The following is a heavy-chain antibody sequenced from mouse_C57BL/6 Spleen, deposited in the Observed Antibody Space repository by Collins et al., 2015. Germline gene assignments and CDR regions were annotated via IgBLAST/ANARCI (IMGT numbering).Heavy chain of an antibody. CDR3: VRPFYYYGSSYDWYFDV. CDR2: IRSKSNNYAT. Sequence: EVQLVESGGGLVQPKGSLKLSCAASGFTFNTYAMNWVRQAPGKGLEWAARIRSKSNNYATYYADSVKDRFTISRDDSQSMLYLQMNNLKTEDTAMYYCVRPFYYYGSSYDWYFDVWGAGTTVTVSS. CDR1: GFTFNTYA. V-gene: IGHV10-1*02. D-gene: IGHD1-1*01. J-gene: IGHJ1*01.